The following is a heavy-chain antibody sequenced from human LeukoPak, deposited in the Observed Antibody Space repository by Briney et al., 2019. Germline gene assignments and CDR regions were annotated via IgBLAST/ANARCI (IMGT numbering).Heavy chain of an antibody. Sequence: GGSLTLSCAASGFSFSDYWMHWVRQAPGKGLVWVSRINSDGRNIADAASVQGRFTISRDNAKNTLYLEMNSLTIEDTAVYYCARAISWNGAQGHMDVWGKGTTVTVS. V-gene: IGHV3-74*03. CDR1: GFSFSDYW. J-gene: IGHJ6*03. D-gene: IGHD1-1*01. CDR3: ARAISWNGAQGHMDV. CDR2: INSDGRNI.